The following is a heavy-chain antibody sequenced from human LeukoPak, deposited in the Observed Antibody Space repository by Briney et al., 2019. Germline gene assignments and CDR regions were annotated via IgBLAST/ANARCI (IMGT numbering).Heavy chain of an antibody. Sequence: ASVKVSCKASGYTFTSYGISWVRQAPGQGLEWMGWISAYNGNTNYAQKLQGRVTMTTDTSTSTAYMELRSLRSDDTAVYYCARSSRYSSSPCLFDPWGQGTLVTVSS. CDR3: ARSSRYSSSPCLFDP. CDR1: GYTFTSYG. V-gene: IGHV1-18*01. D-gene: IGHD6-6*01. J-gene: IGHJ5*02. CDR2: ISAYNGNT.